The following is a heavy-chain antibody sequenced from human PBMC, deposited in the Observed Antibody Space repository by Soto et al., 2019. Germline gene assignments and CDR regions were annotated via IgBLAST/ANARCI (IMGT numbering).Heavy chain of an antibody. D-gene: IGHD3-16*01. CDR3: AKGSYGYYFDY. J-gene: IGHJ4*02. CDR2: IVGSGGST. Sequence: EVQLLESGGGLVQPGGSLRLSCAASGFTFSSYAMSRVRQAPGKGLEWVSGIVGSGGSTYYADSVKGRFTISRDNSKNTLHLQMNSLRAEDTATYYCAKGSYGYYFDYWGQGTLVTVSS. V-gene: IGHV3-23*01. CDR1: GFTFSSYA.